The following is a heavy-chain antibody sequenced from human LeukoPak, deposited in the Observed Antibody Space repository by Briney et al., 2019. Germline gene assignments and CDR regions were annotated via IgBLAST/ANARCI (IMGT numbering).Heavy chain of an antibody. V-gene: IGHV4-39*01. Sequence: SETLSLTCTVSGGSISSDRSYWGWIRQPPEKGLEWIGDIHYSGTTYYNPSLKSRVTISVDTSKNQFSLRLSSVTAADTAVYYCARIDSSAYYRDYWGQGTLVTVSS. CDR2: IHYSGTT. CDR1: GGSISSDRSY. J-gene: IGHJ4*02. CDR3: ARIDSSAYYRDY. D-gene: IGHD3-22*01.